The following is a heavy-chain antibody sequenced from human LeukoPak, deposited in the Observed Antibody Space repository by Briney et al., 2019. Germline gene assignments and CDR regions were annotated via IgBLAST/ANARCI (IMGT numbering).Heavy chain of an antibody. CDR3: AGEYSSSWYANYYYYMDV. V-gene: IGHV4-59*01. CDR2: IYYSGST. CDR1: GGSISSYY. Sequence: PSETLSLTCTVSGGSISSYYWSWIRQPPGQGLEWIGYIYYSGSTNYNPSLKSRVTISVDTSKNQFSLKLSPVTAADTAVYYCAGEYSSSWYANYYYYMDVWGKGTTVTVSS. D-gene: IGHD6-13*01. J-gene: IGHJ6*03.